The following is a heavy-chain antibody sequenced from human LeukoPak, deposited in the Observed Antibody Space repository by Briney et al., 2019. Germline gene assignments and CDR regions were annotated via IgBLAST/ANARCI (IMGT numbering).Heavy chain of an antibody. CDR2: TYYRSKWYN. D-gene: IGHD6-13*01. CDR1: GDSVSSNGAA. Sequence: SQTLSLTCVISGDSVSSNGAAWNWIRQSPSRGLEWLGRTYYRSKWYNDYAVSVKSRITINPDTSKNQFSLHLNSVTPEDTAVYYCARDRRDSSSWYRSFDYWGQGTLVTVSS. CDR3: ARDRRDSSSWYRSFDY. J-gene: IGHJ4*02. V-gene: IGHV6-1*01.